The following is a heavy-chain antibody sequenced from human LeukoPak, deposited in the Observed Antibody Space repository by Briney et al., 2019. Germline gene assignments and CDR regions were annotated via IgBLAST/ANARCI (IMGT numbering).Heavy chain of an antibody. Sequence: SVKVSCKASGGTFISYAISWVRQAPGQGLEWMGGIIPIFGTANYAQKFQGRVTITADESTSTAYMELSSLRSEDTAVYYCALTSTYYYDSGGYFDYWGQGTLVTVSS. CDR1: GGTFISYA. J-gene: IGHJ4*02. V-gene: IGHV1-69*01. CDR3: ALTSTYYYDSGGYFDY. CDR2: IIPIFGTA. D-gene: IGHD3-22*01.